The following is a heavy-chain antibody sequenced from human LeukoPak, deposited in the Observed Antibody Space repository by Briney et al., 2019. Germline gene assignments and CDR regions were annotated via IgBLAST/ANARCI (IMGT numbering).Heavy chain of an antibody. CDR2: IHYSGST. D-gene: IGHD3-10*01. CDR1: GGSISSSSYY. J-gene: IGHJ6*03. V-gene: IGHV4-39*01. Sequence: SETLSLTCNVSGGSISSSSYYWVWIRQPPGKGLEWIGSIHYSGSTYYNPSLKSRVTISVDTSKNQFSLKQSSVTAADTAVYYCARHYSSGSISLNYYYYMDVWGKGTTVTVSS. CDR3: ARHYSSGSISLNYYYYMDV.